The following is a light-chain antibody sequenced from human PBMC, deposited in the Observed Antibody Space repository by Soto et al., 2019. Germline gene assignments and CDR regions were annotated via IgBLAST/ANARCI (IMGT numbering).Light chain of an antibody. J-gene: IGLJ2*01. V-gene: IGLV2-8*01. CDR1: SSDIGSYVF. Sequence: QSALTQPPSASGSPGQSVAISCTGTSSDIGSYVFVSWYQQHPGKAPKLLIYEVTKRPSGVPDRFSGSKSGNTASLAVSGLGVEDGGDYYRSILAGDKIVIFGGGAKLPDL. CDR3: SILAGDKIVI. CDR2: EVT.